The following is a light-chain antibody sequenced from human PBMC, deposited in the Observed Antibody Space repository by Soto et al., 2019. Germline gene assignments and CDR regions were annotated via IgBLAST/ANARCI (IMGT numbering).Light chain of an antibody. J-gene: IGKJ3*01. CDR1: QGISSF. V-gene: IGKV1-9*01. Sequence: IQLTQSPSSLSASVGDRVTITCRASQGISSFLAWYQQKPGKAPKLLIYGASTLQSGVPSRFSGSGSGTDFTLTSGSVQLEDFATYYCQQLNSFPIPFGPGTKVHIK. CDR2: GAS. CDR3: QQLNSFPIP.